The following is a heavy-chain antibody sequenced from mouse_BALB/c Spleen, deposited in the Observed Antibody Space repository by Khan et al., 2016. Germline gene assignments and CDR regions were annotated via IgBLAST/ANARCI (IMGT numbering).Heavy chain of an antibody. CDR3: ARNGPAWFTY. V-gene: IGHV3-8*02. J-gene: IGHJ3*01. CDR1: GDSITSGY. Sequence: EVQLQESGPSLVKPSQTLSLTCSVTGDSITSGYWNWIRKFPGNKLEYMGYINYSGTTYYNPSLKSRLSITRDTSKNQYYLQLNSVTSEYTTTYYCARNGPAWFTYWGQGTLVTVSA. CDR2: INYSGTT.